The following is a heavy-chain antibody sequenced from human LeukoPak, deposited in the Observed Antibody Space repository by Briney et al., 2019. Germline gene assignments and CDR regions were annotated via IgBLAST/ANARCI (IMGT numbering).Heavy chain of an antibody. Sequence: SETLSLTRTVSGGSISSYYWSWIRQPPGKGLEWIGYIYYSGSTNYNPSLKSRVTISVDTSKNQFSLKLSSVTAADTAVYYCARVRSIAAAGQYFQHWVQGTLVTVSS. V-gene: IGHV4-59*01. D-gene: IGHD6-13*01. CDR1: GGSISSYY. CDR3: ARVRSIAAAGQYFQH. CDR2: IYYSGST. J-gene: IGHJ1*01.